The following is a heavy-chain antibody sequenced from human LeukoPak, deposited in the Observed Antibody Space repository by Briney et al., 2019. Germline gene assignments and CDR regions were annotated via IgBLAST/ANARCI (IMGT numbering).Heavy chain of an antibody. D-gene: IGHD6-19*01. V-gene: IGHV4-30-2*01. CDR2: IYHSGST. J-gene: IGHJ3*02. CDR3: AREDSSGSGAFDT. CDR1: GGSISSGGYS. Sequence: ASETLSLTCAVSGGSISSGGYSWSWIRQPPGKGLEWIGYIYHSGSTYYNPSLKSRVTISVDRSKNQFSLKLSSVTAADTAVYYCAREDSSGSGAFDTWGQGTMVTVSS.